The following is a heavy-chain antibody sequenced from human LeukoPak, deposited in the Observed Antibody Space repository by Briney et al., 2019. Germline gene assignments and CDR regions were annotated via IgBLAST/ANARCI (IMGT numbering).Heavy chain of an antibody. J-gene: IGHJ4*02. Sequence: ASVKVSCKASGGTFSRSAISWVRQAPGQGLEWMGGIIPIFGTANYAQKFQGRVTITADESTSTAYMELSSLRSEDTAVYYCACRSLGQSGYDAFDYWGQGTLVTVSS. CDR2: IIPIFGTA. D-gene: IGHD5-12*01. CDR3: ACRSLGQSGYDAFDY. V-gene: IGHV1-69*01. CDR1: GGTFSRSA.